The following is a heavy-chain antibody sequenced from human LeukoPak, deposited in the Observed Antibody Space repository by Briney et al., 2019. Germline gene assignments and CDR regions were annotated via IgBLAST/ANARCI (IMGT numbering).Heavy chain of an antibody. Sequence: CXASGFTFDDYAMHWVRQAPGKGLEWVSLTSWDGGSTYYADSVKGRFTISRDNSKNSIYLQMNSLREEDSALYYXAXDXXAXXYXXGXIDYWGXGXLVTVSS. J-gene: IGHJ4*02. CDR1: GFTFDDYA. D-gene: IGHD3-10*01. CDR3: AXDXXAXXYXXGXIDY. CDR2: TSWDGGST. V-gene: IGHV3-43D*03.